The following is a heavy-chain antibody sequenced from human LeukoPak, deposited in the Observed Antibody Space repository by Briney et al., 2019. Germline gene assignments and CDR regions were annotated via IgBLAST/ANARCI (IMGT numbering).Heavy chain of an antibody. CDR3: AREATTGHFDY. Sequence: SETLSLTCTVSGGSISSGGYYWSWIRQHPGKGLEWIGYIYYSGSTYYNPSLKSRVTISVDTSKNQFSLKLSSVTAADTAVYYCAREATTGHFDYWGQGILVTVSS. CDR2: IYYSGST. V-gene: IGHV4-31*03. CDR1: GGSISSGGYY. J-gene: IGHJ4*02. D-gene: IGHD1-1*01.